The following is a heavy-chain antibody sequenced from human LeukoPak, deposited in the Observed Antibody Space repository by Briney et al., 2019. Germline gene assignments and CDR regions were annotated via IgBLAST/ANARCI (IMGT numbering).Heavy chain of an antibody. CDR3: AHRRVKGLLDY. Sequence: SGPTLVKPTQTLTLTCTFSGFSLSTSGVGVGWIRQPPGKALEWLALIYWDDDKRYSPSLKSRLTITKNTSKNQVVLTMTNTDPVYTATYYCAHRRVKGLLDYWGQGTLVTVSS. V-gene: IGHV2-5*02. CDR1: GFSLSTSGVG. D-gene: IGHD5-18*01. J-gene: IGHJ4*02. CDR2: IYWDDDK.